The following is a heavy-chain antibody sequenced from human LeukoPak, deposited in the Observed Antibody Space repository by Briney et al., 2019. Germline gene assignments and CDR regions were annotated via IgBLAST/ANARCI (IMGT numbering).Heavy chain of an antibody. Sequence: PGGSLRLSCAASGFTFSIYGMHWVRQAPGKGLEWVAVIWKDGTNAYYADSVKGRFTISRDNSKNTLYLQMNSLRAEDTAVYYCARSGSATWNSYFDLWGRGTPVTVSS. CDR3: ARSGSATWNSYFDL. CDR1: GFTFSIYG. J-gene: IGHJ2*01. V-gene: IGHV3-33*01. CDR2: IWKDGTNA. D-gene: IGHD3-10*01.